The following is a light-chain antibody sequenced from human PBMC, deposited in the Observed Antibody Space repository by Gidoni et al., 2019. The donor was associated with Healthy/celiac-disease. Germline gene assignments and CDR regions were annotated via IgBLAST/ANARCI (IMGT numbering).Light chain of an antibody. V-gene: IGKV1-5*03. CDR1: QSSNSW. CDR2: KAS. Sequence: DIQMTQSPSTLSASVGDRVTITCRASQSSNSWLAWYQQKPGKAPKLLIYKASSLESGVPSRFSGSGSGTEFTLTISSLQPDDFATYYCQQYNSYPLTFGGGTKVEIK. CDR3: QQYNSYPLT. J-gene: IGKJ4*01.